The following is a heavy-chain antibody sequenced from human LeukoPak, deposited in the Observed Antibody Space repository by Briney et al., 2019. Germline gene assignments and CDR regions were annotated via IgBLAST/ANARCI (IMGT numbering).Heavy chain of an antibody. CDR3: AREMWQWRY. J-gene: IGHJ4*02. Sequence: GGSLRLSCAASGFTFSSYAMSWVRRAPGKGLEWVSGISGSGDNTYYADSVKGRFTISRDNSKNTLYVQVNSLGTEDTAAYYCAREMWQWRYWGQGTLVTVSS. CDR1: GFTFSSYA. V-gene: IGHV3-23*01. D-gene: IGHD6-19*01. CDR2: ISGSGDNT.